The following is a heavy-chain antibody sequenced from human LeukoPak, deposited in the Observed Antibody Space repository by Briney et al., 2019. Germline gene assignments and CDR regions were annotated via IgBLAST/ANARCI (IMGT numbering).Heavy chain of an antibody. D-gene: IGHD3-16*01. Sequence: GGSLRLSCVASGFTFSAYGMHWVRQAPGKGLEYVSAINTNGGSAYYANSVKGRFTISRDNSRSTLYLQMGSLRTEDMAVYYCAREGSYGESDYWGQGTLVTVSS. CDR1: GFTFSAYG. J-gene: IGHJ4*02. CDR3: AREGSYGESDY. V-gene: IGHV3-64*01. CDR2: INTNGGSA.